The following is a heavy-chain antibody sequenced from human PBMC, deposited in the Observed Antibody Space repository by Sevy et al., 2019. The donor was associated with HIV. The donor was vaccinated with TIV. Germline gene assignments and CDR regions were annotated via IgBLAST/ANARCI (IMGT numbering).Heavy chain of an antibody. D-gene: IGHD2-15*01. CDR3: ARAYCSGGSCYSLAY. CDR2: ISAHNGDT. J-gene: IGHJ4*02. CDR1: GYTFISYR. Sequence: ASVKVSCKASGYTFISYRVSWVRQAPGQGLEWMGWISAHNGDTHYAQKFQGRVTMTTDTPTSTAYMDLRSLRSDDTAVYYCARAYCSGGSCYSLAYWGQGTLVTVSS. V-gene: IGHV1-18*01.